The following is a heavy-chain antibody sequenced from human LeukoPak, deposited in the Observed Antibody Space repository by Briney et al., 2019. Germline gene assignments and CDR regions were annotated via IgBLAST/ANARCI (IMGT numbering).Heavy chain of an antibody. Sequence: ASVRVSCKASGGTFSSYAISWVRQAPGQGLEWMGRIIPILGIANYAQKFQGRVTITADKSTSTAYMELSSLRSEDTAVYYCAEGAGPFDYWGQGTLVTVSS. D-gene: IGHD1-26*01. V-gene: IGHV1-69*04. CDR3: AEGAGPFDY. J-gene: IGHJ4*02. CDR1: GGTFSSYA. CDR2: IIPILGIA.